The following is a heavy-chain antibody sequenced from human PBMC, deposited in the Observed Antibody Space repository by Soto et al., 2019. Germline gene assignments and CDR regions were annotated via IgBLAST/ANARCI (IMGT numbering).Heavy chain of an antibody. V-gene: IGHV3-33*01. CDR1: GFTFNRYG. CDR3: ARGVDDFDY. CDR2: IWYDGSSD. J-gene: IGHJ4*02. Sequence: QVQLVESGGGVVQPGRSLRLSCAASGFTFNRYGMHWVRQAPGKGLEWVAVIWYDGSSDNYADSMKARFIISRANSQNPLFLQMNSRTAEDTAVYYCARGVDDFDYWGQGTLVTVSS.